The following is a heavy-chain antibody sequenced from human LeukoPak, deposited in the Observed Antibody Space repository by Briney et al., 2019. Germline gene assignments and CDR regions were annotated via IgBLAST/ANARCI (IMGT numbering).Heavy chain of an antibody. Sequence: SETLSLTCAVYGGSFSGYYWSWLRRPPGKGLEWIGEINHSGSTNYNPSLKSRVTISVDTSKNQFSLKLSSVTAADTAVYYCARGPRPRIVVVPAAMRGGGRYYYGMDGWGKGTTVTVSS. D-gene: IGHD2-2*01. CDR1: GGSFSGYY. CDR2: INHSGST. CDR3: ARGPRPRIVVVPAAMRGGGRYYYGMDG. J-gene: IGHJ6*04. V-gene: IGHV4-34*01.